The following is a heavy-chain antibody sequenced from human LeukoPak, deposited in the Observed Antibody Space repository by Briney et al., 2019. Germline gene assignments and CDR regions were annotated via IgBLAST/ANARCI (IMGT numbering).Heavy chain of an antibody. J-gene: IGHJ4*02. D-gene: IGHD5-24*01. Sequence: PGRSLRLSCAASGFTLDDYAMHWVRQAPGKGLEWVSGISWNSGSIGYADSVKGRFTISRDNAKNSLYLQMNSQRAEDTALYYCAKDGYNFLYYFDYWGQGTLVTVSS. V-gene: IGHV3-9*01. CDR2: ISWNSGSI. CDR1: GFTLDDYA. CDR3: AKDGYNFLYYFDY.